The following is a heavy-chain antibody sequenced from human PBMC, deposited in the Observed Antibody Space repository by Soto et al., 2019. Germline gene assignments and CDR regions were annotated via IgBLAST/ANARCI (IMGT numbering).Heavy chain of an antibody. CDR2: IYYSGST. CDR1: DGSISGYY. CDR3: ARHHDY. J-gene: IGHJ4*02. V-gene: IGHV4-59*08. Sequence: SETLSLTCIVSDGSISGYYWSWIRQPPGKGLEWIGYIYYSGSTNYNPSLKSRVTISVDTSKNQFSLKLSSVTAADTAVYYCARHHDYWGQGTLVTVSS.